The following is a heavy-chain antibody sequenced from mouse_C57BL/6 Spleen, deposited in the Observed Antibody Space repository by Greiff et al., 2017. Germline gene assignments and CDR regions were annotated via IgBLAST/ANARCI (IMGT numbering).Heavy chain of an antibody. CDR1: GFTFSSYG. D-gene: IGHD3-2*02. CDR2: ISSGGSYT. Sequence: EVQLVESGGDLVKPGGSLKLSCAASGFTFSSYGMSWVRQTPDKRLEWVATISSGGSYTYYPDSVKGRFTISRDNAKNTLYLQMSSLKSEDTAMYYWASRGDSSGYGAMDYWGQGTSVTVSS. CDR3: ASRGDSSGYGAMDY. J-gene: IGHJ4*01. V-gene: IGHV5-6*01.